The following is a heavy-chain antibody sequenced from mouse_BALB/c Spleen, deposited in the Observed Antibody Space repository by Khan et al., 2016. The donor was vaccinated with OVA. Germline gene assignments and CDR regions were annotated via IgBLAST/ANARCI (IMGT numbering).Heavy chain of an antibody. Sequence: QVRLQQSGAEPARPGASVKMSCKASGYTFTSNTMHWVKQRPGQGLEWIGYINPSSGYTNYNQKFNDKATLTADKSSSTAYMQLSSLTSEDSAVSYCDRRTTAYAMDYWGQGTSVTVSS. J-gene: IGHJ4*01. CDR2: INPSSGYT. D-gene: IGHD1-2*01. V-gene: IGHV1-4*01. CDR1: GYTFTSNT. CDR3: DRRTTAYAMDY.